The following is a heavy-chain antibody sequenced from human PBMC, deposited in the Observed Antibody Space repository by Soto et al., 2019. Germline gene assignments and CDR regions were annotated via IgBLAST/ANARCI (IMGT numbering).Heavy chain of an antibody. V-gene: IGHV3-11*01. CDR3: AREKHALTINEDAFDI. D-gene: IGHD2-2*01. Sequence: QVQLVESGGGLVKPGGSLRLSCAASGFTFSDYYMSWIRQAPGKGLEWVSYISSSGSTIYYADYVKGRFTISRDNAKDAPYLQMNSLRAEDTAVYYWAREKHALTINEDAFDIWGQGTMVTVSS. CDR2: ISSSGSTI. CDR1: GFTFSDYY. J-gene: IGHJ3*02.